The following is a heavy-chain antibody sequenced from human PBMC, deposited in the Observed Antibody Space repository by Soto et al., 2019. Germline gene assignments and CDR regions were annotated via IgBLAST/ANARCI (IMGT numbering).Heavy chain of an antibody. CDR2: IYYSGST. V-gene: IGHV4-59*01. D-gene: IGHD3-22*01. J-gene: IGHJ4*02. Sequence: PAETLSLTCTVAGGSISSYDWSWIRQPPGKGLEWIGYIYYSGSTNYNPSLKSRVTISVDTSKNQFSLKLSSVTAADTAVYYCASRDYYDSSGIDYWGQGTLVTVSS. CDR3: ASRDYYDSSGIDY. CDR1: GGSISSYD.